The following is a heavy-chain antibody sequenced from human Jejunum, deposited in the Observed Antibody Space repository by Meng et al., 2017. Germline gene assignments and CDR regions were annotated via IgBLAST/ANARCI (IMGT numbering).Heavy chain of an antibody. D-gene: IGHD1-26*01. J-gene: IGHJ4*02. CDR3: AKGRDTGSHYVPYFDY. Sequence: QVQLVQSGGGVVLPGRSLRLSCAASGFTFSSYGMHWVRQAPGKGLEWVVVTSGDGSIKVYADSVKGRFTISRDNSKNTLFLQMDSLRAEDTAVYYCAKGRDTGSHYVPYFDYWGQGALVTVSS. CDR2: TSGDGSIK. V-gene: IGHV3-30*18. CDR1: GFTFSSYG.